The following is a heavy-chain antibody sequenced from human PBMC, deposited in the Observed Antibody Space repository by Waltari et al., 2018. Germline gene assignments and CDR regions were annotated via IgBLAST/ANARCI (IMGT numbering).Heavy chain of an antibody. CDR1: GFCVSSNY. D-gene: IGHD4-17*01. Sequence: EVQLVDSGGGLIQPGGSLRLSWAASGFCVSSNYMIWVRQAPGKGREWVSVIYSGGNTYYADSVKGRFTISRDSSKNTLYLQRNSLRAEDTAFYYCARSDYGDYGIDWGQGTLVTVSS. J-gene: IGHJ4*02. V-gene: IGHV3-53*01. CDR3: ARSDYGDYGID. CDR2: IYSGGNT.